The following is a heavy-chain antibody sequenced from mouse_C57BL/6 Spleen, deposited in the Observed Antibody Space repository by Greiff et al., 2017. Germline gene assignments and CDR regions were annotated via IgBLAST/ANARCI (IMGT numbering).Heavy chain of an antibody. Sequence: VKPGASVKISCKASGYAFSSSWMNWVKQRPGKGLEWIGRIYPGDGDTNYNGKFKGKATLTADKSSSTAYMQLSSLTSEDSAVYFCASSPYYAMDYWGQGTSVTVSS. CDR1: GYAFSSSW. V-gene: IGHV1-82*01. CDR2: IYPGDGDT. CDR3: ASSPYYAMDY. J-gene: IGHJ4*01.